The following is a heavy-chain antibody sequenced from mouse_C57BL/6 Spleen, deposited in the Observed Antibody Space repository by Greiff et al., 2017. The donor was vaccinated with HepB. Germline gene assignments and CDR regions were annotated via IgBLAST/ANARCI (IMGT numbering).Heavy chain of an antibody. D-gene: IGHD2-1*01. V-gene: IGHV5-2*01. CDR2: INSDGGST. CDR1: EYEFPSHD. J-gene: IGHJ2*01. CDR3: ARRGYYGNYLYYFDY. Sequence: EVQRVESGGGLVQPGESLKLSCESNEYEFPSHDMSWVRKTPEKRLELVAAINSDGGSTYYPDTMERRFIISRDNTKKTLYLQMTSLRSEDTAMYYCARRGYYGNYLYYFDYWGQGTTLTVSS.